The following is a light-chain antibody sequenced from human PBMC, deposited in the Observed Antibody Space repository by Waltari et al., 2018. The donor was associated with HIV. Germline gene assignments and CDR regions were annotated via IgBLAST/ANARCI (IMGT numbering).Light chain of an antibody. CDR2: EVS. V-gene: IGLV2-23*02. CDR3: CSYAVSSTLWV. Sequence: QSALTQPASVSGSPGQSITISCTGTSSYVGRYNLVSRYKQHPGKAPKLMLYEVSKRPSGVSNRFACSKSGNTASLTISGLQAEDEADYYCCSYAVSSTLWVFGGGTKLTVL. CDR1: SSYVGRYNL. J-gene: IGLJ3*02.